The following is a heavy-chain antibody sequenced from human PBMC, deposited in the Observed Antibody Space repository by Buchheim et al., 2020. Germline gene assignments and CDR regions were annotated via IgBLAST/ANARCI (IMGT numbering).Heavy chain of an antibody. D-gene: IGHD4-11*01. Sequence: QVQLQESGPGLVKPSGTLSLTCAVSGGSISSSNWWSWVRQPPGKGLEWIGEIYHSGSTNYNPSLKSRVTLSVDKSKNQLSLKLSSVTAADTAVYYCARDDSGVDYSNSPYYYYGMDVWGQGTT. CDR1: GGSISSSNW. CDR3: ARDDSGVDYSNSPYYYYGMDV. J-gene: IGHJ6*02. V-gene: IGHV4-4*02. CDR2: IYHSGST.